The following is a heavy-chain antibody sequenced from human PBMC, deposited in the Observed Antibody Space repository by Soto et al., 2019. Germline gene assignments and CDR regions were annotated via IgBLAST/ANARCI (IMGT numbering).Heavy chain of an antibody. D-gene: IGHD3-22*01. CDR1: GFTFISYG. J-gene: IGHJ4*02. CDR3: AKGLYYYDSTEGY. CDR2: ISYDGSNK. Sequence: GGSLSLSCAASGFTFISYGMHWVRQAPGKGLEWVAVISYDGSNKYYADSVKGRFTISRDNSKNTLYLQMNSLRAEDTAVYYCAKGLYYYDSTEGYWGQGTLVTVSS. V-gene: IGHV3-30*18.